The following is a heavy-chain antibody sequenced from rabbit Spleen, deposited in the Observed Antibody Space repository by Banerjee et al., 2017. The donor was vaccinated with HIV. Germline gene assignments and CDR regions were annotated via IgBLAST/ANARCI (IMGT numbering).Heavy chain of an antibody. V-gene: IGHV1S40*01. D-gene: IGHD8-1*01. Sequence: QQVEESGRGLVKPGGTLTLTCTASGFSFSSDYDMCWVRQAPGKGLEWIGCIYTGNAKTYYAGWAKGRFTISKASSTTVTLQMTSLTAADTATYFCARDTGSSFSSYGMDLWGPGTLVTVS. CDR2: IYTGNAKT. J-gene: IGHJ6*01. CDR1: GFSFSSDYD. CDR3: ARDTGSSFSSYGMDL.